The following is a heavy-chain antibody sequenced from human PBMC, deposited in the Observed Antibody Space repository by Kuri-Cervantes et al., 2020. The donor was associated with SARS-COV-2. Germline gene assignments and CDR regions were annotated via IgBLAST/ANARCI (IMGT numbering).Heavy chain of an antibody. CDR3: ARVTVTMIVGGYWFDL. Sequence: GGSLRLSCAASGITVNSNYMSWVRQAPGKGLEWVSIIYTGGDTYYADSVKGRFTIARDISKNTLYLQLNSLKNEDTAVYYCARVTVTMIVGGYWFDLWGQGILVTVSS. CDR2: IYTGGDT. J-gene: IGHJ5*02. D-gene: IGHD3-22*01. V-gene: IGHV3-53*01. CDR1: GITVNSNY.